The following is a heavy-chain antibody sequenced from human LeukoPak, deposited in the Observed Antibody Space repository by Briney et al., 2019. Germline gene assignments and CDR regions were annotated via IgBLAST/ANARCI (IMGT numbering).Heavy chain of an antibody. CDR3: ARDFSNAFDI. CDR1: GFDFNFYS. D-gene: IGHD2/OR15-2a*01. CDR2: IISRGGTI. J-gene: IGHJ3*02. V-gene: IGHV3-48*02. Sequence: HPGGSLRLSCAASGFDFNFYSMNWVRQAPGKGMEWVSFIISRGGTIYYADSVKGRFTISRDNVKNSLYLQMNSLRDEDTAVYYCARDFSNAFDIWGQGTMVTVSS.